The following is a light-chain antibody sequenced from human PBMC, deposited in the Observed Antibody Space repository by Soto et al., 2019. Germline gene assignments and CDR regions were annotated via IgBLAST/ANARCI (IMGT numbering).Light chain of an antibody. V-gene: IGKV3-15*01. CDR3: QQYHNWPPQYT. Sequence: EIVMTQSPASLSVSPGDGATLSCRASQSVASNVAWYQQKPGQGPRLLIHGASTRAAGVPARFSGSGSGTDFTLTISSLQSEHFAVSYCQQYHNWPPQYTFGQGTKLQIK. J-gene: IGKJ2*01. CDR1: QSVASN. CDR2: GAS.